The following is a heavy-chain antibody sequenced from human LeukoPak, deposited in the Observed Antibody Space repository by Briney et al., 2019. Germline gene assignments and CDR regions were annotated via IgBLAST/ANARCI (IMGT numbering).Heavy chain of an antibody. CDR3: ARQYSSSFLDF. Sequence: PSETLSLTCTVSGGSISSYYWSWIRQPPGKGLEWIGSIYYSGSTYYNPSLKSRVTISVDTSKNQFSLKLSSVTAADTAVFYCARQYSSSFLDFWGQGTLVTVSS. J-gene: IGHJ4*02. CDR2: IYYSGST. V-gene: IGHV4-59*05. D-gene: IGHD6-6*01. CDR1: GGSISSYY.